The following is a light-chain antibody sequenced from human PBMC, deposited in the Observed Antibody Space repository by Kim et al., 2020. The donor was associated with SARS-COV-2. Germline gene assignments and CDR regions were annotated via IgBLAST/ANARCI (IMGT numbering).Light chain of an antibody. V-gene: IGKV3-11*01. CDR2: GAS. CDR3: QQRSSWPRT. J-gene: IGKJ1*01. CDR1: QSVRSF. Sequence: EVVLTQSPATLSLSPGERATLSCRASQSVRSFLAWYQQKPGQSPRLLIYGASSRATGIPARFSGSGSGTDFTLTISSLEPEDFAVYYCQQRSSWPRTFGQGTKVDIK.